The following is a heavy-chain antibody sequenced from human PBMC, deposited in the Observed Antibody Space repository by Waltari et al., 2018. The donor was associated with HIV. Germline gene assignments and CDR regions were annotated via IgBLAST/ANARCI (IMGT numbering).Heavy chain of an antibody. J-gene: IGHJ3*02. V-gene: IGHV3-23*01. CDR2: ISGSGGST. Sequence: EVQLFESGGGLVQPGGSLRLSCAAYGFTFSRNEVRWVRQAPGKGLEWVSAISGSGGSTYYADSVKGRFTISRDNSKNTLYLQMNSLRAEDTAVYYCAKAFYYDSSGYDAFDIWGQGTMVTVSS. D-gene: IGHD3-22*01. CDR1: GFTFSRNE. CDR3: AKAFYYDSSGYDAFDI.